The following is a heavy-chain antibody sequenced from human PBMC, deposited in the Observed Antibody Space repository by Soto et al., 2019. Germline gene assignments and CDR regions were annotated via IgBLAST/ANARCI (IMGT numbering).Heavy chain of an antibody. CDR2: INPNSGGT. V-gene: IGHV1-2*04. J-gene: IGHJ6*02. D-gene: IGHD1-1*01. Sequence: GASVKVSCKASGYTFTGYYMHWVRQAPGQGLEWMGWINPNSGGTNYAQKFQGWVTMTRDTSISTAYMELNSLRAEDTAVYYCARDSRWPHNLRHYYYGMDVWGQGTTVTVSS. CDR1: GYTFTGYY. CDR3: ARDSRWPHNLRHYYYGMDV.